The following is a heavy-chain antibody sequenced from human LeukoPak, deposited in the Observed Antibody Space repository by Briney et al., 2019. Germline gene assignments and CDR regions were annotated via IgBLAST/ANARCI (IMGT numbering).Heavy chain of an antibody. CDR1: GGSISSSSYY. CDR3: ARERVIRCSSTSCYQYFDY. J-gene: IGHJ4*02. D-gene: IGHD2-2*01. V-gene: IGHV4-39*02. Sequence: SETLSLTCTVSGGSISSSSYYWGWIRQPPGKGLEWIGSIYYSGSTYYNPSLKSRVTISVDTSKNQFSLKLSSVTAADTAVYYCARERVIRCSSTSCYQYFDYWGQGTLVTVSS. CDR2: IYYSGST.